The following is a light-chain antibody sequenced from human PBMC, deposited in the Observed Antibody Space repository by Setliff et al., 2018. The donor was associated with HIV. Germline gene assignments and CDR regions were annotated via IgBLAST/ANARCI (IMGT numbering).Light chain of an antibody. V-gene: IGLV2-23*02. CDR3: CSHADSSTNNYV. Sequence: QSVLTQPASVSGSPGQSITISCTGSSSDVGSYDLVSWYQQHPGEAPKLLIYEVTKRPSGVSNRFSGSKSGNTASLTIFGLQAEDEGDYYCCSHADSSTNNYVFGAGTRSPS. CDR2: EVT. J-gene: IGLJ1*01. CDR1: SSDVGSYDL.